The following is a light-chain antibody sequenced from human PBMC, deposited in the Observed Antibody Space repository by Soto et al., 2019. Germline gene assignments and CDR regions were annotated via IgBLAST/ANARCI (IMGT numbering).Light chain of an antibody. CDR3: QQYETYPLT. J-gene: IGKJ4*01. V-gene: IGKV1-5*03. Sequence: DILMTQSPSTLSSSLGDRVTITCRASQSVSSWLAWYRQKPGKAPELLIYEASTLETGVPSRFSGSGSGTEFTLTVSSLQPDDFATYYCQQYETYPLTFGGGTKIDI. CDR1: QSVSSW. CDR2: EAS.